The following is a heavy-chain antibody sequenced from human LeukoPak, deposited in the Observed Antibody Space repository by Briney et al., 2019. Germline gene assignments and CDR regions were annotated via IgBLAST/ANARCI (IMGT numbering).Heavy chain of an antibody. CDR3: ARGYTIFGVVYMDV. V-gene: IGHV4-34*01. J-gene: IGHJ6*04. Sequence: PSETLSLTCAVYGGSFCGYYWSWIRQPPGKGLEWIGEINHSGSTNYNPSLKSRVTISVHTSKNQFSLKLSSVTAADTAVYYCARGYTIFGVVYMDVWGKGTTVTVSS. CDR1: GGSFCGYY. CDR2: INHSGST. D-gene: IGHD3-3*01.